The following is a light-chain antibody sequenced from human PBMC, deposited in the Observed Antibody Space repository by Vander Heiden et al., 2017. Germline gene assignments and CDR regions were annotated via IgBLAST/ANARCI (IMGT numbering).Light chain of an antibody. CDR3: QSADSSGSSVV. V-gene: IGLV3-25*03. Sequence: SFELTQPPSLSMSPGQTARTTCSGDALPKQYAYWYQQKPGQAPVLVMYKDAKRPSGIPERISVSSSGTTVTLTISGVQAEDEADYYCQSADSSGSSVVFGGGTKLTVL. CDR2: KDA. J-gene: IGLJ2*01. CDR1: ALPKQY.